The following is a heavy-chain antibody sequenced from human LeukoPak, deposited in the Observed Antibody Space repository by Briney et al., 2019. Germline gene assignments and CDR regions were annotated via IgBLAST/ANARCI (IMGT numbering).Heavy chain of an antibody. D-gene: IGHD5-12*01. CDR1: GGSISSYY. V-gene: IGHV4-4*07. Sequence: SENLSLNCTVSGGSISSYYWSWIRQPAVKGLEWIGRIYTSGSTNYNPSLKSRVTMSVDTSKNQFSLKLSSVTAADTAVYYCASGPRGFYYYYGLDVWGQGTTVTVSS. CDR2: IYTSGST. CDR3: ASGPRGFYYYYGLDV. J-gene: IGHJ6*02.